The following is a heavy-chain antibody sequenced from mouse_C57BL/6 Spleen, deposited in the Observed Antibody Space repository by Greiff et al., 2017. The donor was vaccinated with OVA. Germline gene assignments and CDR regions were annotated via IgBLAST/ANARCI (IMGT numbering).Heavy chain of an antibody. V-gene: IGHV14-2*01. CDR1: GFNIKDYY. J-gene: IGHJ2*01. CDR3: ARAYYGIEREGDYFDY. Sequence: EVMLVESGAELVKPGASVKLSCTASGFNIKDYYMHWVKQRTEQGLEWIGRIDPEDGETKYAPKFQGKATITADTSSNTAYLQLSSLTSEDTAVYYCARAYYGIEREGDYFDYWGQGTTLTVSS. D-gene: IGHD1-1*01. CDR2: IDPEDGET.